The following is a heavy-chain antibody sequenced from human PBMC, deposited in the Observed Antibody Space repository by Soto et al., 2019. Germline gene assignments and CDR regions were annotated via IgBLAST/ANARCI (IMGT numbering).Heavy chain of an antibody. CDR2: IYYSGST. V-gene: IGHV4-30-4*01. CDR1: GGSISSGDYY. J-gene: IGHJ6*02. D-gene: IGHD3-9*01. Sequence: QVQLQESGPGLVKPSQTLSLTCTVSGGSISSGDYYWSWIRQPPGKGLEWIGYIYYSGSTYYNPSLKSRVTISVVTSKNQFSLKLSSVTAADTAVYYCARDSFDHNYYYYGMDVWGQGTTVTVSS. CDR3: ARDSFDHNYYYYGMDV.